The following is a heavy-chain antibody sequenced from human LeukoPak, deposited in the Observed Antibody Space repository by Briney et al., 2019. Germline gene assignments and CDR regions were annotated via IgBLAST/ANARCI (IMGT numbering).Heavy chain of an antibody. V-gene: IGHV3-33*06. D-gene: IGHD4-17*01. CDR3: AKSDHGDRYFDY. CDR2: IWYDGSNK. J-gene: IGHJ4*02. Sequence: GGSLRLSCAASGFTFSSYGMHWVRQAPGKGLEWVAVIWYDGSNKYYADSVKGRFTISRDNSKNTLYLQMNSLRAEDTAVYYCAKSDHGDRYFDYWGQGTLVTVSS. CDR1: GFTFSSYG.